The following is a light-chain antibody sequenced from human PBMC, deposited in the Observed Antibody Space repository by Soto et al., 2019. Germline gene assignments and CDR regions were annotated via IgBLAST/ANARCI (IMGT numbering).Light chain of an antibody. Sequence: QSVLTQPPSVSGAPGQRVTISSTGSSSNIGAGYDVHWYQQLPGTAPKLLIYGNSNRPSGVPDRFSGSKSGTSASLAITGLQAEDEADYYCQSYDSSLSGAVFGGGTLLTVL. J-gene: IGLJ7*01. CDR2: GNS. V-gene: IGLV1-40*01. CDR3: QSYDSSLSGAV. CDR1: SSNIGAGYD.